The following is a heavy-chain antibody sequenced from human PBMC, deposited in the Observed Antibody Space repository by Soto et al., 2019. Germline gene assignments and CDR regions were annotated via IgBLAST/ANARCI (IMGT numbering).Heavy chain of an antibody. V-gene: IGHV3-7*02. CDR3: ARVQITIFGVVIIPHDAFDI. CDR1: GFTFGNYW. J-gene: IGHJ3*02. Sequence: PGGSLRLSCAASGFTFGNYWMTWVRQAPGKGLEWVANIKEDGSEKYYVDSVKGRFTISRDNAKNSLYLQMNSLRAEDTAVYYCARVQITIFGVVIIPHDAFDIWGQGTMVTVSS. D-gene: IGHD3-3*01. CDR2: IKEDGSEK.